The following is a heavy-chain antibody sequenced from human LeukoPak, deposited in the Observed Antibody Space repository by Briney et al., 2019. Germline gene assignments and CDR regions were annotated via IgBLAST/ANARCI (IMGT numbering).Heavy chain of an antibody. V-gene: IGHV4-34*01. CDR1: GGSFSNYY. CDR2: INYSGST. CDR3: VRRSTPFDL. Sequence: SETLSLTCAVYGGSFSNYYWSWLRQSPGQGLEWIGEINYSGSTNYNPSLKSRVTISVDTSKTQFSLKVSSVTAADTALYFCVRRSTPFDLWGRGNLVTVSS. J-gene: IGHJ2*01. D-gene: IGHD5/OR15-5a*01.